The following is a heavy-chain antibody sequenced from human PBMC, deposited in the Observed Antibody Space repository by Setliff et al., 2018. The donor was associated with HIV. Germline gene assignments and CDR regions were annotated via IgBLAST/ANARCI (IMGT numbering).Heavy chain of an antibody. Sequence: TLSLTCAVYGGSFSGYYWSWIRQPPGKGLEWIGEINHSGSTNYNPSLKSRVTISVDTSKNQFSLKLSSVTAADTAVYYCARGNDRNGYYINWFDPWGQGTLVTVSS. V-gene: IGHV4-34*01. CDR2: INHSGST. CDR1: GGSFSGYY. CDR3: ARGNDRNGYYINWFDP. D-gene: IGHD3-22*01. J-gene: IGHJ5*02.